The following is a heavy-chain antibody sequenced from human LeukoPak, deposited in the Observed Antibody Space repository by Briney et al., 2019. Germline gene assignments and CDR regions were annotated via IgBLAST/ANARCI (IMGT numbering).Heavy chain of an antibody. CDR2: ISAYNGNT. D-gene: IGHD5-18*01. CDR1: GYTLTSYG. CDR3: ARDGYRKYYYYYYMDV. V-gene: IGHV1-18*01. Sequence: GASVKVSCKASGYTLTSYGISWVRQAPGQGLEWMGWISAYNGNTNYAQKLQGRVTMTTDTSTSTAYMELRSLRSDETAVDYCARDGYRKYYYYYYMDVWGKGTTVTVSS. J-gene: IGHJ6*03.